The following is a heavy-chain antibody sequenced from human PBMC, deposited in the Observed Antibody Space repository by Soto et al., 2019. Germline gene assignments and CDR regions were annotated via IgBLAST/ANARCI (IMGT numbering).Heavy chain of an antibody. CDR2: ISYDGIRK. CDR3: VKDRRTEAYGMEV. J-gene: IGHJ6*02. CDR1: GFDFSSFG. D-gene: IGHD2-2*01. V-gene: IGHV3-30*18. Sequence: QVQLVESGGGVVQPGRSLRLSCAASGFDFSSFGMHWVRQDPGKGLEWVAVISYDGIRKYYADSVKGRFTISRDSSKITLFLPMNSLRVEDTAVFYCVKDRRTEAYGMEVWGHGTTVPVSS.